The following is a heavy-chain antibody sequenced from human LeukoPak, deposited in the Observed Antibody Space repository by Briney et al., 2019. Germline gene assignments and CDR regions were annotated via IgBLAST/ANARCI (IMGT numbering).Heavy chain of an antibody. CDR2: INPDDSDT. Sequence: GESLKISCKGYGCSFTNYWVGWVRQMPGKGLEWMGIINPDDSDTRYSPSFQGQVTISADKSISTAYLQWSSLKASDTAMYFCARQKTFWWGPDYWGQGTLVTVSS. D-gene: IGHD2-21*02. CDR3: ARQKTFWWGPDY. V-gene: IGHV5-51*01. J-gene: IGHJ4*02. CDR1: GCSFTNYW.